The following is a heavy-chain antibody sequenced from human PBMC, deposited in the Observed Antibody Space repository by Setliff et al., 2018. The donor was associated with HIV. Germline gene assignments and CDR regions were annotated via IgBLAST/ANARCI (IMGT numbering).Heavy chain of an antibody. D-gene: IGHD5-18*01. CDR1: GGSISSSSYY. CDR2: IYYSGNT. Sequence: LSLTCTVSGGSISSSSYYWGWIRQPPGKGLEWIGSIYYSGNTYYNPSLKSRVTISVDTSKNQFSPKLTSVTAADTAMYYCARDLGYSYGDAFDIWGQGTMVTVSS. V-gene: IGHV4-39*07. J-gene: IGHJ3*02. CDR3: ARDLGYSYGDAFDI.